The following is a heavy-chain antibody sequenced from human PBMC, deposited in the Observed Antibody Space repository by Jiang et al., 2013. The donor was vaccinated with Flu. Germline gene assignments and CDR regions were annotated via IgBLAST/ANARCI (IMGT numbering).Heavy chain of an antibody. CDR2: VPGNGVVG. D-gene: IGHD2-21*01. V-gene: IGHV3-9*01. Sequence: VQLVESGGGLVQPGRSLRLSCAASGFTLDDYAMHWVRQGPGKGLEWVSGVPGNGVVGQYAASVKGRFTISRDKAKNSLYLQMNSLRVDDTAFYYCAKATRIAGASGWAYGLDGWGQGTAVTVSS. J-gene: IGHJ6*02. CDR1: GFTLDDYA. CDR3: AKATRIAGASGWAYGLDG.